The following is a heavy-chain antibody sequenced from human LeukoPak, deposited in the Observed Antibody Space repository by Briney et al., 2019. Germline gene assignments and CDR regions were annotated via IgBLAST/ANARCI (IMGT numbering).Heavy chain of an antibody. Sequence: GESLKISCQDSGYSFAIYWIGWVRQMPGRGLEWKWIIYPRDSDTRYSPSFHGQVTISADESITTAYLQWSSLKASDTAIYYCARDLHVATSRAGDTSYYYMDVWGKGTTVTVSS. J-gene: IGHJ6*03. CDR2: IYPRDSDT. CDR1: GYSFAIYW. D-gene: IGHD5-12*01. V-gene: IGHV5-51*01. CDR3: ARDLHVATSRAGDTSYYYMDV.